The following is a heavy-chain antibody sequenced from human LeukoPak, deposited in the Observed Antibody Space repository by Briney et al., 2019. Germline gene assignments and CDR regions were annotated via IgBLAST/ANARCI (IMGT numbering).Heavy chain of an antibody. J-gene: IGHJ4*02. CDR1: GFTFRNHG. CDR2: IKSKTDGGTT. V-gene: IGHV3-15*07. Sequence: PGGSLRLSCAASGFTFRNHGMNWVRQAPGKGLEWVGRIKSKTDGGTTDYAAPVKGRFTISRDDSKNTLYLQMNSLKTEDTAVYYCTTETSDIVATISRVGYWGQGTLVTVSS. D-gene: IGHD5-12*01. CDR3: TTETSDIVATISRVGY.